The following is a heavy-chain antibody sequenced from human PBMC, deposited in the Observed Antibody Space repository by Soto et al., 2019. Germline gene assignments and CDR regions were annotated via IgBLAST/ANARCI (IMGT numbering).Heavy chain of an antibody. CDR2: ISYDGSNK. J-gene: IGHJ5*02. D-gene: IGHD3-3*01. CDR1: GFTFSSYA. Sequence: GGSLRLSCAASGFTFSSYAIHWVRQAPGKGLEWVAVISYDGSNKYYADSVKGRFTISRDNSKNTLYLQLSSLRSEDTAVYYCARVNGRFLEWFNWFDPWGQGTLVTVSS. CDR3: ARVNGRFLEWFNWFDP. V-gene: IGHV3-30-3*01.